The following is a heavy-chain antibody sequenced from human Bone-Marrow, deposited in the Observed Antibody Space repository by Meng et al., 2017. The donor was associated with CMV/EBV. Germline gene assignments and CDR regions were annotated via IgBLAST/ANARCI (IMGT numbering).Heavy chain of an antibody. V-gene: IGHV3-7*01. Sequence: GGSLRLSCAASGFTFSSYWMSWVRQAPGKGLEWVANIKQDGSEKYYVDSVKGRFTISRDNAKNSLYLQMNSLRAEDTAVYYCARVRGLGAVVPAAMALIYWGQGTLVTVPS. CDR1: GFTFSSYW. CDR2: IKQDGSEK. D-gene: IGHD2-2*01. J-gene: IGHJ4*02. CDR3: ARVRGLGAVVPAAMALIY.